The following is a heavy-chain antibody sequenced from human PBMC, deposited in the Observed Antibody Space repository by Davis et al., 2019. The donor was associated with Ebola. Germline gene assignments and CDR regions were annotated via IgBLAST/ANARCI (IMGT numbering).Heavy chain of an antibody. J-gene: IGHJ6*02. CDR3: ARDNIVATAINYFYYGMDV. CDR2: IYYSGST. D-gene: IGHD5-12*01. V-gene: IGHV4-39*02. Sequence: WVRQAPGKGLEWIGSIYYSGSTYYNPSLKSRVTISVDTSKNQFSLKLSSVTAADTAVYYCARDNIVATAINYFYYGMDVWGQGTTVTVSS.